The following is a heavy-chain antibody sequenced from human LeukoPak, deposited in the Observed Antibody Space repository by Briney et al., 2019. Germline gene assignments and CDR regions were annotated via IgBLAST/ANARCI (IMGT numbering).Heavy chain of an antibody. J-gene: IGHJ4*02. D-gene: IGHD5-12*01. CDR2: ISGSGGST. V-gene: IGHV3-23*01. Sequence: GGSLRLSCAASGFTFSSYAMSWVRQAPGKGLEWVSAISGSGGSTYYADSVKGRFTISRDNAKNSLYLQMNSLRAEDTAVYYCARGRSGYVGYFDYWGQGTLVTVSS. CDR1: GFTFSSYA. CDR3: ARGRSGYVGYFDY.